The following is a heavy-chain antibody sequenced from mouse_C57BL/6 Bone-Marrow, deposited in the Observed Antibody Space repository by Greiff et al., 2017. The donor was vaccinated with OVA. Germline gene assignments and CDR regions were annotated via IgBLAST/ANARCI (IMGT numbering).Heavy chain of an antibody. CDR2: IWSGGST. CDR3: AGRRPFYDGYLYAMDY. D-gene: IGHD2-3*01. Sequence: QVQLQQSGPGLVQPSQSLSITCTASGFSLTSYGVHWVRQSPGKGLEWLGVIWSGGSTDYYAAFISRLSISKDNSKSQVFFKMNSRQADDTSIYYCAGRRPFYDGYLYAMDYWGQGTSVTVSS. V-gene: IGHV2-2*01. J-gene: IGHJ4*01. CDR1: GFSLTSYG.